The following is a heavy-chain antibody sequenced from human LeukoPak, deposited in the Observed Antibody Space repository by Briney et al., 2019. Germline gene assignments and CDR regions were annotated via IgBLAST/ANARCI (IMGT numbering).Heavy chain of an antibody. J-gene: IGHJ4*02. CDR3: ARGGQLSTGAYFDY. CDR2: IIPILDIA. CDR1: GGTFSGHT. Sequence: SVKVSCKASGGTFSGHTFSWVQQAPGQGLEWMGRIIPILDIANYAQKFQGRVTITADKSTSTAYMDLSSLTSEDTAVYYCARGGQLSTGAYFDYWGQGTLVTIAS. D-gene: IGHD6-6*01. V-gene: IGHV1-69*02.